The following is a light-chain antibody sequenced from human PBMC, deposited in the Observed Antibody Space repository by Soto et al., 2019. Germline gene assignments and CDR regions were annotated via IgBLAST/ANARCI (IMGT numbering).Light chain of an antibody. CDR2: TDN. Sequence: QSVLSQQPSASGTPGQSVTISCSGSSSNIGXXTVNLYQLVPGTAPKLLIYTDNQRPSGVPDRLSGSKSGTVTSLAKSALQSEDAADYYCAAWDDSLNGLYVCGSGTKVSGL. CDR3: AAWDDSLNGLYV. V-gene: IGLV1-44*01. CDR1: SSNIGXXT. J-gene: IGLJ1*01.